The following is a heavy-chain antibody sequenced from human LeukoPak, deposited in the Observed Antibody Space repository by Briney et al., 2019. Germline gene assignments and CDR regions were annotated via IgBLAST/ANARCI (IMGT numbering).Heavy chain of an antibody. CDR1: GFIFSDYY. Sequence: GTSLRLSCAASGFIFSDYYMSWIRQAPGKGLEWVSGISGSGGNTYYAEALTGRFTVSRDNSKNTLYLQMNSLRAEDTALYYCAKGGLRGGTYNDDFWGQGTLVTVSS. V-gene: IGHV3-23*01. J-gene: IGHJ4*02. D-gene: IGHD1-14*01. CDR2: ISGSGGNT. CDR3: AKGGLRGGTYNDDF.